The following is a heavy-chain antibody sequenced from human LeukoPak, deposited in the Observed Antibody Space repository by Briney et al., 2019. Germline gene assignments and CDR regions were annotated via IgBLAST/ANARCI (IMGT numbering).Heavy chain of an antibody. J-gene: IGHJ4*02. CDR3: ARHVLRRGPWFFEY. D-gene: IGHD4-17*01. CDR2: IYYNGNT. Sequence: SETLSLTCTVSGDSISSSDYYWAWIRQPPGKGLEWIGNIYYNGNTYYNSSLKSRVTISVDTSKKQFSLNLSSVTAADTAVYYCARHVLRRGPWFFEYWGQGTLVTVSS. V-gene: IGHV4-39*01. CDR1: GDSISSSDYY.